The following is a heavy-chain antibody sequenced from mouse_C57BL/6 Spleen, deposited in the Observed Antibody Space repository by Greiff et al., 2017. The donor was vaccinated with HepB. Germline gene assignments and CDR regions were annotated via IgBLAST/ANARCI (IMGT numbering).Heavy chain of an antibody. V-gene: IGHV2-9-1*01. D-gene: IGHD2-1*01. CDR3: ASSYGNYRTFAY. J-gene: IGHJ3*01. CDR2: IWTGGGT. Sequence: QVQLQQSGPGLVAPSQSLSITCTVSGFSLTSYAISWVRQPPGKGLEWLGVIWTGGGTNYNSALKSRLSISKDNSKSQVFLKMNSLQTDDTARYYCASSYGNYRTFAYWGQGTLVTVSA. CDR1: GFSLTSYA.